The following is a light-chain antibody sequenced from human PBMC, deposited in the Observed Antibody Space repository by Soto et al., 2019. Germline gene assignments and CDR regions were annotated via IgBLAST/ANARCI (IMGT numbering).Light chain of an antibody. J-gene: IGLJ3*02. Sequence: QLVLTQSSSASASLGSSVKLTCTLSSGHSSYIIAWHQQQPGKAPRYLMKLEGSGSYNKGSGVPDRFSGSSSGADRYLTISNLQSEDEADYYCENWDSTWVFGGGTKLTVL. V-gene: IGLV4-60*03. CDR3: ENWDSTWV. CDR2: LEGSGSY. CDR1: SGHSSYI.